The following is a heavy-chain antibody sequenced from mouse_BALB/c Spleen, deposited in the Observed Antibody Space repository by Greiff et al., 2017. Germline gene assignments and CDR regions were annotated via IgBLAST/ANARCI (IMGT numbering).Heavy chain of an antibody. CDR1: GYSFTSYW. D-gene: IGHD2-3*01. V-gene: IGHV1-5*01. CDR2: IYPGNSDT. Sequence: EVQLQQSGTVLARPGASVKMSCKASGYSFTSYWMHWVKQRPGQGLEWIGAIYPGNSDTSYNQKFKGKAKLTAVTSASTAYMELSSLTNEDSAVYYCTRGIDDYGYFDGWGAGTTVTVSS. J-gene: IGHJ1*01. CDR3: TRGIDDYGYFDG.